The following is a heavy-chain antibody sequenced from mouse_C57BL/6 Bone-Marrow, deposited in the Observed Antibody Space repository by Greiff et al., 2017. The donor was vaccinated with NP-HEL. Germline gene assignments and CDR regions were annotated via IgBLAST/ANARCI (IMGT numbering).Heavy chain of an antibody. CDR2: IRSKSNNYAT. Sequence: EVHLVESGGGLVQPKGSLKLSCAASGFSFNTYAMNWVRQAPGKGLEWVARIRSKSNNYATYYADSVKDRFTISRDDSESMLYLQMNNLKTEDTAMYYCVRHNDCHWYFDVWGTGTTVTVSS. CDR3: VRHNDCHWYFDV. CDR1: GFSFNTYA. V-gene: IGHV10-1*01. J-gene: IGHJ1*03. D-gene: IGHD2-12*01.